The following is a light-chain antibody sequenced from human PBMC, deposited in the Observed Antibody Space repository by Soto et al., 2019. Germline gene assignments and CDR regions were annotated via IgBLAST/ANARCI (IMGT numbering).Light chain of an antibody. CDR2: AAS. Sequence: DTQMTQTPSSLSAFVGDRVTITCRASHDITKYLAWFQQKPGKAPKSLIYAASTLQSGVRSRFSGSGLGADFTLTSGSLKPEDFATYYCQQYKSYPYTFGQGTKLEI. V-gene: IGKV1-16*01. CDR1: HDITKY. CDR3: QQYKSYPYT. J-gene: IGKJ2*01.